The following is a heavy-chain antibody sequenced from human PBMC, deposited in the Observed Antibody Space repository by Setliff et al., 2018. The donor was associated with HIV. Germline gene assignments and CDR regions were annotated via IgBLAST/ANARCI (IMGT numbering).Heavy chain of an antibody. CDR2: IYTSGST. CDR3: ARLGRAIDRGGYSLRFDY. CDR1: GGSISSYY. V-gene: IGHV4-4*09. Sequence: SETLSLTCTVSGGSISSYYWSWIRQPPGKGLEWIGYIYTSGSTKYNPSLQSRVTMSFDTSKNQFSLRLRSVTAADTALYYCARLGRAIDRGGYSLRFDYWGQGTLVTVSS. D-gene: IGHD3-22*01. J-gene: IGHJ4*02.